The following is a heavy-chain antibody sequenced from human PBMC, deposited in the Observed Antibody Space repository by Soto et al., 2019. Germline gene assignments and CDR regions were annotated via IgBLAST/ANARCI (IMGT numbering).Heavy chain of an antibody. V-gene: IGHV1-3*01. CDR1: GYTFTTYA. J-gene: IGHJ3*02. Sequence: ASVKVSCKASGYTFTTYAIHWVRQAPGQRLEWMGWINPGNGNTKYSQKFQGRVTITRDTSASTAYMELSSLTSEDTAVYYCARGGYRSGYYGDDAFDIWGQGTMVTVSS. CDR2: INPGNGNT. D-gene: IGHD6-19*01. CDR3: ARGGYRSGYYGDDAFDI.